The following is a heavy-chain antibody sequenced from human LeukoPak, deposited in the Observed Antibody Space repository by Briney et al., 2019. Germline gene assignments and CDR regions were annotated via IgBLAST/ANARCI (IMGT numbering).Heavy chain of an antibody. CDR2: IKQDGSEK. J-gene: IGHJ4*02. CDR3: ARVGDTAMEFDY. D-gene: IGHD5-18*01. CDR1: GFTFSSYW. Sequence: PGGSLRLSCAVSGFTFSSYWMSWVRQAPGKGLEWVANIKQDGSEKYYVDSVKGRFTISRDNAKNSLYLQMNSLRAEDTAVYYCARVGDTAMEFDYWGQGTLVTVSS. V-gene: IGHV3-7*01.